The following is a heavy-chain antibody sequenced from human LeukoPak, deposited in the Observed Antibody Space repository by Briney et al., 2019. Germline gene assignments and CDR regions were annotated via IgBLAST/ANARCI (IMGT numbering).Heavy chain of an antibody. CDR2: MNPNTGRT. CDR1: RYTFTSYD. Sequence: ASVKVSCKASRYTFTSYDINWVREAAGHGLEWMGWMNPNTGRTGYAQKFQGRITMTRDTSINTAYMELTNLRSEYTAIYYCARLSQTPDYYTLGGYYYLGYWGQGTPVTVSS. CDR3: ARLSQTPDYYTLGGYYYLGY. D-gene: IGHD3-10*01. J-gene: IGHJ4*02. V-gene: IGHV1-8*01.